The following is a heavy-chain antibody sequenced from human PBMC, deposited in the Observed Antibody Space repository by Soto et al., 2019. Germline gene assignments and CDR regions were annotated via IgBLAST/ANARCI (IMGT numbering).Heavy chain of an antibody. V-gene: IGHV4-39*01. CDR3: ASSVDYGDYLFSL. J-gene: IGHJ4*02. Sequence: SETLSLTCTVSGGSISSSSYYWGWIRQPPGKGLEWIGSIYYSGSTYYNPSLKSRVTISVDTSKNQFSLKLSSVTAADTAVYYCASSVDYGDYLFSLWGQGTLVTVSS. D-gene: IGHD4-17*01. CDR1: GGSISSSSYY. CDR2: IYYSGST.